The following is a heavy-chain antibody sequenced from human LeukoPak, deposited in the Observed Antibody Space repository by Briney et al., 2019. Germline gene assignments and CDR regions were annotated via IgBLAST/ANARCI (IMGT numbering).Heavy chain of an antibody. CDR3: ARDLVDTAMDYYFDY. D-gene: IGHD5-18*01. CDR1: GGSISSSSYY. V-gene: IGHV4-39*07. Sequence: PSETLSLTCTVSGGSISSSSYYWGWIRQPPGKGLEWIGSIYYSGSTYYNPSLKSRVTISVDTSKNQFSLKLSSVTAADTAVYYCARDLVDTAMDYYFDYWGQGTLVTVSS. J-gene: IGHJ4*02. CDR2: IYYSGST.